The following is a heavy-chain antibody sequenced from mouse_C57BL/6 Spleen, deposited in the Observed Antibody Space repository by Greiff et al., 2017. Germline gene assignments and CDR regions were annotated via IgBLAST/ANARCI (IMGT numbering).Heavy chain of an antibody. V-gene: IGHV1-26*01. D-gene: IGHD1-1*01. CDR1: GYTFTDYY. CDR3: ARSGVVAHDY. J-gene: IGHJ2*01. Sequence: EVQLQQSGPELVKPGASVKISCKASGYTFTDYYMNWVKQSHGKSLEWIGDINPNNGGTSYNQKFKGKATLTVDKSSSTAYMELRSLTSEDSAVYYCARSGVVAHDYWGQGTTLTVSS. CDR2: INPNNGGT.